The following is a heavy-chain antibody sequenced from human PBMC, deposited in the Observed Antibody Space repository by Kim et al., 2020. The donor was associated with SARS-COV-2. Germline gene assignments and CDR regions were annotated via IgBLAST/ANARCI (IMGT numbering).Heavy chain of an antibody. CDR3: ASGGETRGYFDWLLYPSDDY. J-gene: IGHJ4*02. CDR2: IYYSGST. V-gene: IGHV4-39*01. CDR1: GGSISSSSYY. Sequence: SETLSLTCTVSGGSISSSSYYWGWIRQPPGKGLEWIGSIYYSGSTYYNPSLKSRVTISVDTSKNQFSLKLSSVTAADTAVYYCASGGETRGYFDWLLYPSDDYWGQGTLVTVSS. D-gene: IGHD3-9*01.